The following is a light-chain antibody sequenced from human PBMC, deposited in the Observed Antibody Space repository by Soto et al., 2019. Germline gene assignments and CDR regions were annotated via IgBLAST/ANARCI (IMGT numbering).Light chain of an antibody. CDR2: AAS. CDR1: QSIASY. V-gene: IGKV1-39*01. CDR3: QQSYSAPYT. Sequence: DIPMTQSPSSLSASVGDRVTITCRASQSIASYLNWYQQKPGKAPKILIYAASTLESGVPSRFRGSTSGADFTLTINILQPEDLATYYCQQSYSAPYTFGQGTKLES. J-gene: IGKJ2*01.